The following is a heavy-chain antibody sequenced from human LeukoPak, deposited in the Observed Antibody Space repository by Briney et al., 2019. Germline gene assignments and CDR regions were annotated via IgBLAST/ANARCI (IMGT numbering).Heavy chain of an antibody. D-gene: IGHD1-26*01. Sequence: PGGSLRLSCAASGFTFSSYSMNWVRQAPGKGLEWVSYISSSSSTIYYADSVKGRFTISRDNAKNSLYLQMNSLRAEDTAVYYCASLDLWELRPFDCWGQGTLVTVSS. CDR2: ISSSSSTI. J-gene: IGHJ4*02. CDR1: GFTFSSYS. CDR3: ASLDLWELRPFDC. V-gene: IGHV3-48*01.